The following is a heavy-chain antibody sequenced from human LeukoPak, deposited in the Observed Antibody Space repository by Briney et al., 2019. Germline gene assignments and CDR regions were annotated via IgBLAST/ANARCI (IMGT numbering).Heavy chain of an antibody. CDR3: AKYRGYYDSSGPDY. Sequence: GGSLRCSCAASGFTFSNAWMSWVRQGQGNGLEWVSAISGSGTSTDYADSVKVRFTIARDNSKNTLYLQMNSLRAEDTAVYYCAKYRGYYDSSGPDYWGQGTLVTVSS. V-gene: IGHV3-23*01. D-gene: IGHD3-22*01. CDR1: GFTFSNAW. CDR2: ISGSGTST. J-gene: IGHJ4*02.